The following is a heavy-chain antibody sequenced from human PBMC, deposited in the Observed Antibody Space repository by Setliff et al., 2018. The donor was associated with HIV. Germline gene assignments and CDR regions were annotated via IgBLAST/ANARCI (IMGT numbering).Heavy chain of an antibody. CDR2: ISSDGTTK. CDR1: GFTFNSYA. D-gene: IGHD1-26*01. Sequence: HPGGSLRLSCAASGFTFNSYAMHWVRQAPGKGLEWVAIISSDGTTKFYADTVKGRFIISRDSSKNTLSLQMNSLRPEDTAVYYCARGREWDLASWFDPWGQGTLVTVSS. V-gene: IGHV3-30*04. J-gene: IGHJ5*02. CDR3: ARGREWDLASWFDP.